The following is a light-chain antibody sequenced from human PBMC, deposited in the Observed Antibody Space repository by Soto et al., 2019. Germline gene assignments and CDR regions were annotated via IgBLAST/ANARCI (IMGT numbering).Light chain of an antibody. V-gene: IGLV2-8*01. Sequence: QSALTQSPSASGSPGQSVTISCTGTSSDIGGYNSVSWYQQHPGKAPKVMIYDVTKRPSGVPDRFSGSKSGNTASLTVSALQAEDEADYYCSSYTDRKHLVFGTGTK. CDR1: SSDIGGYNS. CDR3: SSYTDRKHLV. J-gene: IGLJ1*01. CDR2: DVT.